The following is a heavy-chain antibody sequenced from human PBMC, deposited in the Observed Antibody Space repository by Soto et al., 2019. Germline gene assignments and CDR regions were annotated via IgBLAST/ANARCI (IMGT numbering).Heavy chain of an antibody. V-gene: IGHV1-18*01. D-gene: IGHD5-18*01. CDR3: ASSLLVGYGLEGEGE. CDR1: GYTFTSYG. CDR2: ISAYNGNT. J-gene: IGHJ4*02. Sequence: QVQLVQSGAEVKKPGASVKVSCKASGYTFTSYGISWVRQAPGQGLEWMGWISAYNGNTKYAQKLQGRVTMTTDTSTSQAYMGLRSLRSDDTAVYYCASSLLVGYGLEGEGEWGQGTMVTVSS.